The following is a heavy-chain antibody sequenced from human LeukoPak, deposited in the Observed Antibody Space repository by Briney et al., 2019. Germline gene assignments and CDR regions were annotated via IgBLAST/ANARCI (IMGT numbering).Heavy chain of an antibody. V-gene: IGHV3-30*04. D-gene: IGHD2/OR15-2a*01. CDR2: ISYDGSNK. J-gene: IGHJ4*02. CDR1: GFTFSSYA. CDR3: ARGANIRNFDY. Sequence: GGSLRLSCAASGFTFSSYAMSWVRQAPGKGLEWVAVISYDGSNKYYADSVKGRFTISRDNSKNTLYLQMNSLRAEDTAVYYCARGANIRNFDYWGQGTLVTVSS.